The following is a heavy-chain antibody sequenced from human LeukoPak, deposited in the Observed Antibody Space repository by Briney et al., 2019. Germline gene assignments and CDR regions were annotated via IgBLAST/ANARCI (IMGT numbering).Heavy chain of an antibody. V-gene: IGHV4-34*01. CDR3: ARRDYDYVWGSYRYPSRSYFDY. CDR2: INHSGST. D-gene: IGHD3-16*02. J-gene: IGHJ4*02. Sequence: SETQSLTCAVYGGSFSGYYWSWIRQPPGKGLEWIGEINHSGSTNYNPSLKSRVTISVDTSKNQFSLKLSSVTAADTAVYYCARRDYDYVWGSYRYPSRSYFDYWGQGTLVTVSS. CDR1: GGSFSGYY.